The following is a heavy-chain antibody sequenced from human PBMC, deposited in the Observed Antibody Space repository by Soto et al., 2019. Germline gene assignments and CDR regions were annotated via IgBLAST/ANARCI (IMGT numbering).Heavy chain of an antibody. CDR3: ARTHSPLLLRSPVLDAFDI. D-gene: IGHD2-15*01. V-gene: IGHV3-23*01. CDR1: GFTFSSYA. Sequence: GGSLRLSCAASGFTFSSYAMSWVRQAPGKGLEWVSAISGSGGSTYYADSVKGRFTISRDNSKNTLYLQMNSLRAEDTAVYYCARTHSPLLLRSPVLDAFDIWGQGTMVTVSS. J-gene: IGHJ3*02. CDR2: ISGSGGST.